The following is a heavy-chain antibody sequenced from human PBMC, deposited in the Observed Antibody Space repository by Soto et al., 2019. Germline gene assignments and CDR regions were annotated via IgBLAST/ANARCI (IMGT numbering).Heavy chain of an antibody. D-gene: IGHD3-3*01. J-gene: IGHJ3*02. CDR3: ARGGGVGVAGSAAFDM. V-gene: IGHV1-2*02. CDR2: INPATGAA. CDR1: GYPVTAYY. Sequence: QLHLVQSGAVVKKPGASVTVSCSASGYPVTAYYMHWVRQAPGRGLEWMGGINPATGAAKYTQTFQGKVTMTRATSTSTVFVDMSGLTSGATAVFLCARGGGVGVAGSAAFDMWGQGTLVTVSS.